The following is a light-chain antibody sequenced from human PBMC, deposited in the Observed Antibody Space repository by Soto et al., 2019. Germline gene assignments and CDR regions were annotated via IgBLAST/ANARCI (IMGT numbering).Light chain of an antibody. CDR1: PSVSSSY. J-gene: IGKJ2*01. V-gene: IGKV3-20*01. CDR3: RQYGSSPYT. CDR2: GAS. Sequence: EIVLTQSPGTLSLSPGERATLSCRASPSVSSSYLAWYQQKPGQAPRLLIYGASSRATGIPDRFSGSGSGTDFTLTISRLEPEDFAVYYCRQYGSSPYTFGQGTKLEIK.